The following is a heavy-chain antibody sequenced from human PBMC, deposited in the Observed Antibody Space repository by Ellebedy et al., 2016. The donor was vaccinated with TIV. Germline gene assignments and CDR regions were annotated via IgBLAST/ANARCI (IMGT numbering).Heavy chain of an antibody. CDR1: GYTFTNYG. J-gene: IGHJ6*02. CDR3: ARGLWFGELDV. D-gene: IGHD3-10*01. CDR2: ISGYNGNT. Sequence: AASVKVSCKASGYTFTNYGISWVRQAPGQGLEWMGWISGYNGNTYPAQKLQGRVTMTTDTSTSTAYMELRSLRSDDTAVYYCARGLWFGELDVWGQGTTVTVSS. V-gene: IGHV1-18*04.